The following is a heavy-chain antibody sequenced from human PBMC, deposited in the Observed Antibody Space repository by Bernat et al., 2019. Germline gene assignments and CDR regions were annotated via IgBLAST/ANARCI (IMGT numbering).Heavy chain of an antibody. CDR2: IRDDGSNK. V-gene: IGHV3-30*02. CDR3: AKCQAERWLQLPTGA. CDR1: GFTFSSYG. D-gene: IGHD5-24*01. J-gene: IGHJ4*02. Sequence: QVQLVESGGGVVQPGGSLRLSCAASGFTFSSYGMHWVRQAPGKGLEWVAFIRDDGSNKYSADSVRGRFTISRDNSKNPLYMQMNSLRAEDTAVYYCAKCQAERWLQLPTGAWGQGTLVTVSS.